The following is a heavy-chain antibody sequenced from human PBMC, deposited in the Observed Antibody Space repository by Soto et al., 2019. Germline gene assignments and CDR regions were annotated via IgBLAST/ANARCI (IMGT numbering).Heavy chain of an antibody. CDR3: ARGNYGDYPHYYGMDV. Sequence: SETLSLTCAVYGGSFSGYYWSWIRQPPGKGLEWIGEINHSGSTNYNPSLKSRVTISVDTSKNQFSLKLSPVTAADTAVYYCARGNYGDYPHYYGMDVWGQGTTVTVSS. J-gene: IGHJ6*02. D-gene: IGHD4-17*01. CDR1: GGSFSGYY. V-gene: IGHV4-34*01. CDR2: INHSGST.